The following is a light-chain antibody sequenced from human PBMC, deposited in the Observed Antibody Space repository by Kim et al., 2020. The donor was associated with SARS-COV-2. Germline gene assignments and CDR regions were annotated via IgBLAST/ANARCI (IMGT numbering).Light chain of an antibody. V-gene: IGLV4-69*01. J-gene: IGLJ1*01. CDR2: LNSDGSH. CDR1: SGHSSYA. CDR3: QTWGTGIHV. Sequence: QPVLTQSPSASASLGASVKLTCTLSSGHSSYAIAWHQQQPEKGPRYLMKLNSDGSHSKGDGIPDRFSGSSSGAERYLTISSLQSEDEADYYCQTWGTGIHVFGTRTKVTVL.